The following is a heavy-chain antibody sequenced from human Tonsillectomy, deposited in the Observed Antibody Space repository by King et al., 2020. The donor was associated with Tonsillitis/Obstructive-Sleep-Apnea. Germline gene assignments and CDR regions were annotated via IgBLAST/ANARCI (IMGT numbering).Heavy chain of an antibody. V-gene: IGHV4-34*01. Sequence: VQLQQWGAGLLKPSETLSLTCAVYGGSFSGYYWSWIRQPPGKGLEWIGEINHSGSTNYNPSLKSRVTISVDTSKNQFSLKLSSVNAADTAVYYCAGPLLPAAIRFVNYYYMDVWGKGTTVTVSS. J-gene: IGHJ6*03. D-gene: IGHD2-2*02. CDR1: GGSFSGYY. CDR2: INHSGST. CDR3: AGPLLPAAIRFVNYYYMDV.